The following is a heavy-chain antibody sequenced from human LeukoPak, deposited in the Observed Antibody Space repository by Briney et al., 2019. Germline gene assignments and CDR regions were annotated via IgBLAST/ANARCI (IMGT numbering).Heavy chain of an antibody. V-gene: IGHV3-30-3*01. CDR3: ARGHSSGWYGGDWFDP. CDR1: GFTFSSYA. Sequence: GGSLRLSCAASGFTFSSYAMHWVRQAPGKGLEWVAVISYDGSNKYYADSVKGRFTISRDNSKNTLYLQMNSLRAEDTAVYYCARGHSSGWYGGDWFDPWGQGTLVTVSS. CDR2: ISYDGSNK. D-gene: IGHD6-19*01. J-gene: IGHJ5*02.